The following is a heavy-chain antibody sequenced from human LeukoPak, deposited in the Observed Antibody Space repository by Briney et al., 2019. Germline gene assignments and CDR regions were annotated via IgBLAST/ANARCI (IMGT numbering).Heavy chain of an antibody. CDR1: GFTLTTYW. D-gene: IGHD1/OR15-1a*01. V-gene: IGHV3-7*03. Sequence: PGGSLRLSCAASGFTLTTYWMSWVRQAPGKGLEWVANIKQDGSEKYYVDSVKGRFTISRDNAKNTLYLQMNSLRAEDTAVYYCAKDRTIGSAFGVLDYWGQGTLVTVSS. CDR2: IKQDGSEK. CDR3: AKDRTIGSAFGVLDY. J-gene: IGHJ4*02.